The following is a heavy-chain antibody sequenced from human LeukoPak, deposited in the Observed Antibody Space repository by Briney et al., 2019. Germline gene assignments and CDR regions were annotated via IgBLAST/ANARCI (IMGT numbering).Heavy chain of an antibody. CDR2: INPNSGGT. D-gene: IGHD1-26*01. CDR3: ARAHPLVGAGGY. V-gene: IGHV1-2*02. CDR1: GYTFIAFY. J-gene: IGHJ4*02. Sequence: VASVKVSCKASGYTFIAFYMHWVRQAPGQGLEWMGWINPNSGGTNYAQKFQGRVTMTRDTSISTAYMELSRLRSDDTAVYYCARAHPLVGAGGYWGQGTLVTVSS.